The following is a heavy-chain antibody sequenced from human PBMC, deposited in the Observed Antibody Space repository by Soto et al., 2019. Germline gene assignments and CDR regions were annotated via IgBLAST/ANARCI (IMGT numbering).Heavy chain of an antibody. CDR2: IHYSGST. V-gene: IGHV4-39*01. D-gene: IGHD3-22*01. J-gene: IGHJ4*02. CDR1: GGSISSSNYY. Sequence: SETLSLACSVSGGSISSSNYYWGWIRQPTGKGLEWIGSIHYSGSTYYNPSLKSRVTLSVDTSKSQFSLKLSSVTAADTAVYYCARHSYDSSGYYSPAYFDYWGQGTLVTVSS. CDR3: ARHSYDSSGYYSPAYFDY.